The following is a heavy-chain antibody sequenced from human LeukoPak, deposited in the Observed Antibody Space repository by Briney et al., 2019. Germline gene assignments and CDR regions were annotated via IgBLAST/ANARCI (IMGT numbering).Heavy chain of an antibody. J-gene: IGHJ6*03. V-gene: IGHV1-69*05. CDR3: ARDSSLGYYGSGSYPGYYYYYMDV. CDR2: IIPIFGTA. CDR1: GGTFSSYA. D-gene: IGHD3-10*01. Sequence: SVKVPCKASGGTFSSYAISWVRQAPGQGLEWMGGIIPIFGTANYAQKFQGRVTITTDESTSTAYMELSSLRSEDTAVYYCARDSSLGYYGSGSYPGYYYYYMDVWGKGTTVTVSS.